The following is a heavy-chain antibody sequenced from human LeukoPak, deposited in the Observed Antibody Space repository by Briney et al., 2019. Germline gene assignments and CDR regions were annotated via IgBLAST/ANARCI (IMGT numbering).Heavy chain of an antibody. CDR1: GYTFTGYY. Sequence: ASVKVSCKASGYTFTGYYIHWVPQAPGQGLEWMGWINPNNGATTYAQKFQGRVTMTRDTSISTAYMELSRLRSDDTAVYYCARSYTYDFWGFDPWGQGTLVTVSS. CDR3: ARSYTYDFWGFDP. D-gene: IGHD3-3*01. CDR2: INPNNGAT. V-gene: IGHV1-2*02. J-gene: IGHJ5*02.